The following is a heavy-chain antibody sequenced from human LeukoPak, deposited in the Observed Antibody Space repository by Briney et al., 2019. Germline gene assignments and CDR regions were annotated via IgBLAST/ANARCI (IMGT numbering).Heavy chain of an antibody. D-gene: IGHD2-15*01. J-gene: IGHJ6*02. CDR2: ITVSGDGT. CDR1: GFTFSSSA. V-gene: IGHV3-23*01. Sequence: GGSLRLSCAASGFTFSSSAMSWVRQAPGKGLEWVSSITVSGDGTYYADSLKGRFTISRDNAKNSLYLQMNSLRAEDTAVYYCARLRYYGMDVWGQGTTVTVSS. CDR3: ARLRYYGMDV.